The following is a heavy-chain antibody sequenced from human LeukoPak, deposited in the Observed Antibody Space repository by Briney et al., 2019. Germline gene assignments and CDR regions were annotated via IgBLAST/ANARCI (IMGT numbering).Heavy chain of an antibody. Sequence: GRSVSLLCGVWGLTYYVYAMLGARHARGKGLVGVSGNSWNSCSILYADSVKGRFTIPRDNEKNSLYVQMNRVSAEDRALYYCAKKIVSDSWHFFDSGGQGTMATASA. CDR3: AKKIVSDSWHFFDS. D-gene: IGHD6-13*01. V-gene: IGHV3-9*01. CDR1: GLTYYVYA. CDR2: NSWNSCSI. J-gene: IGHJ3*02.